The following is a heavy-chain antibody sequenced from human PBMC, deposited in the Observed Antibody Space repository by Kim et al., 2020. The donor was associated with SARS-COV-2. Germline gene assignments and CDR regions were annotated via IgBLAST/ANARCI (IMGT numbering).Heavy chain of an antibody. J-gene: IGHJ4*02. CDR1: GGSFSGYY. CDR3: ARGYGVVPAAMRRGSDY. Sequence: SETLSLTCAVYGGSFSGYYWSWIRQPPGKGLEWIGEINHSGSTNYNPSLKSRVTISVDTSKNQFSLKLSSVTAADTAVYYCARGYGVVPAAMRRGSDYWGQGTLVTVSS. V-gene: IGHV4-34*01. D-gene: IGHD2-2*01. CDR2: INHSGST.